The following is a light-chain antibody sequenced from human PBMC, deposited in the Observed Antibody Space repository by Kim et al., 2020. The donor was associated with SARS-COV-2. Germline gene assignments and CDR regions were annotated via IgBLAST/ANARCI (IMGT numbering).Light chain of an antibody. CDR2: DVS. J-gene: IGLJ3*02. CDR1: RSDVGGYNF. Sequence: QSALTQPASVSGSPGQSITISCTGTRSDVGGYNFVSWYRQYPDNAPRLVIYDVSKRPSGVSDRFSGSKSGNTASLTISGLQAEDEADYYCSSFTSSSTLVFGGGTQLTVL. CDR3: SSFTSSSTLV. V-gene: IGLV2-14*01.